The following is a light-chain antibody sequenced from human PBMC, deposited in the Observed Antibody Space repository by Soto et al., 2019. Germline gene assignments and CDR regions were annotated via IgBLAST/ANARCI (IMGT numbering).Light chain of an antibody. CDR2: AAS. CDR1: QSISNY. V-gene: IGKV1-39*01. CDR3: QQSYSIPVA. Sequence: NQLTQSPSSLSASVGDRVTITCRASQSISNYLNWYQQKPGKAPKVLIYAASSLQSGVPSRFSGSGSGTDFTLTISSLQPEDFATYYCQQSYSIPVAFGQGTKVDIK. J-gene: IGKJ1*01.